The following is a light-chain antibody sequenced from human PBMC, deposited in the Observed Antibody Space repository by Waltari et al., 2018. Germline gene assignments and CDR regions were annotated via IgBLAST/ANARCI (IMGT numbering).Light chain of an antibody. CDR1: ALPKQY. J-gene: IGLJ2*01. V-gene: IGLV3-25*03. CDR2: KDT. Sequence: SYELTQPPSVSVSPGQTARITCSGDALPKQYAYWYQQKPGQAPVQVIYKDTERPSGIPERFSGSVSGTTVTLNISGVQAEDEADYYCQSADTNNIVVFGGGTKLTV. CDR3: QSADTNNIVV.